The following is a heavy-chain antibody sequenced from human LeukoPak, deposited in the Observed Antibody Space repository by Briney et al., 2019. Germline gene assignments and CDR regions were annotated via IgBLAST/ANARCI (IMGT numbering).Heavy chain of an antibody. J-gene: IGHJ4*02. V-gene: IGHV3-33*01. D-gene: IGHD6-13*01. CDR3: GRDPIAAAGTVYYFDY. CDR1: GFTFSSYG. Sequence: PGGSLRLSCAASGFTFSSYGMHWVRQAPGKGLEWVAVIWYDGSNKYYADSVKGRFTISRDNSKNTLYLQMNSLRAEDTAVYYCGRDPIAAAGTVYYFDYWGQGTLVTVSS. CDR2: IWYDGSNK.